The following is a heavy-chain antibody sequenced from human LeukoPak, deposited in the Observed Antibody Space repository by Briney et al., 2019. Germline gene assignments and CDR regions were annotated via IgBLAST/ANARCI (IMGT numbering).Heavy chain of an antibody. Sequence: GESLRLSCAASGFTFSSYTMNWVRQAPGKGLEWVSSISTTSTYTYYADSVKGRFTISRDNAKNSLYLQMNSLRAEDTAVYYCATNRAGEVDYWGQGTLVTVSS. D-gene: IGHD7-27*01. CDR1: GFTFSSYT. CDR3: ATNRAGEVDY. J-gene: IGHJ4*02. V-gene: IGHV3-21*01. CDR2: ISTTSTYT.